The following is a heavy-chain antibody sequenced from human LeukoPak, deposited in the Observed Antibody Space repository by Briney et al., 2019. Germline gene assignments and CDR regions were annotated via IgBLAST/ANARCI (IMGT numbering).Heavy chain of an antibody. CDR1: GYTFTGYY. Sequence: ASVKVSCKASGYTFTGYYMHWVRQAPGQGLEWMGWINPNSGGTNYAQKFQGRVTMTRDTSISTAYLPWSSLKASDTAMYYCARHLLGYCSGGSCYTHGMDVWGQGTTVTVSS. CDR2: INPNSGGT. D-gene: IGHD2-15*01. V-gene: IGHV1-2*02. J-gene: IGHJ6*02. CDR3: ARHLLGYCSGGSCYTHGMDV.